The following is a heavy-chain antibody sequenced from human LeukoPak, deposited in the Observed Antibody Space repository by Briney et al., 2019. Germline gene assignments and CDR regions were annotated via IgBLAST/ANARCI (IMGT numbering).Heavy chain of an antibody. CDR3: AMEQLWFDY. J-gene: IGHJ4*02. CDR1: GYTFTRYG. D-gene: IGHD5-18*01. CDR2: IIAYNVNT. V-gene: IGHV1-18*01. Sequence: ASVKVSCKASGYTFTRYGISWVRQAPGQGNELMGRIIAYNVNTNYAQKLQRRVTMTTDTSTSTAYMELGSLRSDDTAVYYCAMEQLWFDYWGQGTLVTVSS.